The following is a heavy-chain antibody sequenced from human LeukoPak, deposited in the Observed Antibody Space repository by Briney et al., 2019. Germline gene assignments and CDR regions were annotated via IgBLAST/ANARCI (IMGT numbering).Heavy chain of an antibody. CDR2: ISSRSTTI. CDR1: GFTFSTYS. Sequence: GGSLRLSCAASGFTFSTYSMNWVRQAPGKGLEWLSYISSRSTTIYYADSVKGRFTISRDNAKNSLYLQMNSLRAEDTAVYYCARDPGLSGYYFDFWGQGTLVTVSS. D-gene: IGHD3-22*01. V-gene: IGHV3-48*01. CDR3: ARDPGLSGYYFDF. J-gene: IGHJ4*02.